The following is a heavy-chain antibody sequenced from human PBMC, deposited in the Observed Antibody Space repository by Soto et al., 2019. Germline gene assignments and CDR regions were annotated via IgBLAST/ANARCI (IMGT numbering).Heavy chain of an antibody. V-gene: IGHV3-73*02. Sequence: EVQLVESGGGLVQPGGSLKLSCAASGFILSDSAVHWVRQAPENGLEWIARIRSKSKTYATAYVASVQGRFTVSRDDSKNTAYLEMNSLKNEDTAIYYCTRLEEGGCAGDDCYPSYDHWGPGNRVTVSS. J-gene: IGHJ4*02. CDR3: TRLEEGGCAGDDCYPSYDH. CDR2: IRSKSKTYAT. CDR1: GFILSDSA. D-gene: IGHD2-21*02.